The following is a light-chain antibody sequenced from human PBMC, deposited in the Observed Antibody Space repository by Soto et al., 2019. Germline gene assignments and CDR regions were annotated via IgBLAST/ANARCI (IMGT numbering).Light chain of an antibody. CDR2: KAS. CDR3: QQYKSYSEA. J-gene: IGKJ1*01. V-gene: IGKV1-5*03. Sequence: DIKMTQSPSTLSASVGDRVTITCRASQSISSWLAWYQQKPGKAPNLLIYKASTLESGVPSRFSGSGSGTEFTLTISSVQPDDFATYYCQQYKSYSEAFGQGTKVDIK. CDR1: QSISSW.